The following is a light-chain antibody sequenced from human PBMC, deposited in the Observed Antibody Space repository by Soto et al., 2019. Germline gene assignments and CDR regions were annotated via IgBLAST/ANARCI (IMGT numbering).Light chain of an antibody. CDR1: QSVGTW. V-gene: IGKV1-12*01. CDR2: AAS. J-gene: IGKJ4*01. Sequence: DIQMTQSPSNLSASVGGRVTITCRASQSVGTWVAWYQQKPGKAPKLLIYAASSLQSGVPSRFSGSGSGTDFTLTISSLQPEDFATYYCQQANSFPLTFGGGTKVDIK. CDR3: QQANSFPLT.